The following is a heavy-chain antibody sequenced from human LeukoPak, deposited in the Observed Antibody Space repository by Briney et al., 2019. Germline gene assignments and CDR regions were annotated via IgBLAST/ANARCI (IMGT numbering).Heavy chain of an antibody. CDR2: ISAYNGNT. D-gene: IGHD3-9*01. CDR1: GYTFTSYG. J-gene: IGHJ3*02. CDR3: ARGARIRYFDWKIGGDAFDI. Sequence: ASVKVSCKASGYTFTSYGISWVRQAPGQGLEWMGWISAYNGNTNYARKLQGRVTMTTDTSTSTAYMELRSLRSDDTAVYYCARGARIRYFDWKIGGDAFDIWGQGTMVTVSS. V-gene: IGHV1-18*01.